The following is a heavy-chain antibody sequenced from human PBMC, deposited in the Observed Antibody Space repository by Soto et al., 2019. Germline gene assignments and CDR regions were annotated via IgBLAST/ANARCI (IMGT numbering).Heavy chain of an antibody. Sequence: GESLKISCKGSGYSFTDWIGWVRQMPGKGLEWMGIIYPSDSDTRYNPSFQGQVTISVDKSVNTAYLQWNTLKASDTAMYYCARDPVGAYYFDAWGQGTLVTVSS. CDR3: ARDPVGAYYFDA. CDR1: GYSFTDW. V-gene: IGHV5-51*01. CDR2: IYPSDSDT. J-gene: IGHJ4*02. D-gene: IGHD4-17*01.